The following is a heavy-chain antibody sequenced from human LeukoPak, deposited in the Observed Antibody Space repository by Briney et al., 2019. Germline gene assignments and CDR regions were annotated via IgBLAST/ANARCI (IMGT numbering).Heavy chain of an antibody. CDR3: ARVWISYDIYAFDI. D-gene: IGHD3-9*01. V-gene: IGHV4-31*03. Sequence: PSQTLSLTCTVSGGSISSGGYYWSWIRQHPGKGLEWIGYIYYSGSTYYNPSLKSRVTISVDTSKNQFSLKLSSVTAADTAVYYCARVWISYDIYAFDIWGQGTMVTVSS. CDR2: IYYSGST. CDR1: GGSISSGGYY. J-gene: IGHJ3*02.